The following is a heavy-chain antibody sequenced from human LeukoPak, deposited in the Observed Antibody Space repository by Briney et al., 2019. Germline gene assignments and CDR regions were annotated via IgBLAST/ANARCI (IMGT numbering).Heavy chain of an antibody. Sequence: ASVKVSCKASGYTFTSYDINWVRQATGQGLEWMGWMNPNSGNTGYAQKFQGRVTITRNTSISTAYMELSSLRSEDTAVYYCAKGPRSISPGHFDIWGQGTMVTVSS. J-gene: IGHJ3*02. D-gene: IGHD3-3*02. CDR3: AKGPRSISPGHFDI. V-gene: IGHV1-8*03. CDR1: GYTFTSYD. CDR2: MNPNSGNT.